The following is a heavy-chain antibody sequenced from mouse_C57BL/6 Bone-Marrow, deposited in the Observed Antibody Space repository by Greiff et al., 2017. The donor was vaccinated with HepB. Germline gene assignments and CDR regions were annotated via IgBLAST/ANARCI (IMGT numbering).Heavy chain of an antibody. CDR3: ARTTVDTYWYFDV. J-gene: IGHJ1*03. V-gene: IGHV5-17*01. CDR1: GFTFSDYG. CDR2: ISSGSSTI. D-gene: IGHD1-1*01. Sequence: VQLKESGGGLVKPGGSLKLSCAASGFTFSDYGMHWVRQAPEKGLEWVAYISSGSSTIYYADTVKGRFTMSRDNAKNTLFMQKTSLRSEDTARYYCARTTVDTYWYFDVWGTGTTVTVSS.